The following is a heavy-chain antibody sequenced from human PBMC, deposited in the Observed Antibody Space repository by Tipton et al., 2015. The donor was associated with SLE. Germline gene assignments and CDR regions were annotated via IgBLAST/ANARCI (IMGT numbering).Heavy chain of an antibody. J-gene: IGHJ3*02. CDR1: GGSFSGYY. Sequence: TLSLTCAVYGGSFSGYYWSWIRQPPGKGLEWIGYIYYSGSTNYNPSLKSRVTISVDTSKNQFSLKLSSVTAADTAVYYCAKETITLVVVGNEAFDIWGQGTMVTVSS. CDR3: AKETITLVVVGNEAFDI. D-gene: IGHD3-22*01. CDR2: IYYSGST. V-gene: IGHV4-59*12.